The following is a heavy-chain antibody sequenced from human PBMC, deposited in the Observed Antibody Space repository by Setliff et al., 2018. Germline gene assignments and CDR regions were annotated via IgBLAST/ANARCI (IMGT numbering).Heavy chain of an antibody. CDR3: ARADSESRASTYIGGFHFYDT. V-gene: IGHV4-61*01. D-gene: IGHD6-19*01. CDR1: GESIDSVATGNHY. Sequence: PSETLSLTCLVSGESIDSVATGNHYWSWIRQPPGKGLEWIGSMSDSGASTNNPSLKSRVAISIGTSGHNFFLELSSVTAADTAIYFCARADSESRASTYIGGFHFYDTWGQGALVTVSS. J-gene: IGHJ5*02. CDR2: MSDSGAS.